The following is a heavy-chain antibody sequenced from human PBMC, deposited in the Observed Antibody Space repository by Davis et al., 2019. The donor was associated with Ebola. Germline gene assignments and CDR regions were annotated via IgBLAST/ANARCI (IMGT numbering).Heavy chain of an antibody. D-gene: IGHD3-10*01. Sequence: SLKISCAASGFTFSYYAMYWVRQAPGKGLEWVAVISYDGSDKYYADSVKGRFTISRDNSKNTLYLQMNTLRAEDTDVYYCARGQPGGSGSYYVNYWGQGTLVTVSS. CDR2: ISYDGSDK. CDR1: GFTFSYYA. V-gene: IGHV3-30-3*01. CDR3: ARGQPGGSGSYYVNY. J-gene: IGHJ4*02.